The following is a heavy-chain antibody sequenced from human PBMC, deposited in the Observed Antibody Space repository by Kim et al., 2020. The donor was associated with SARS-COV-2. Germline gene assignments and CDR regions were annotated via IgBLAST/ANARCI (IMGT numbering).Heavy chain of an antibody. V-gene: IGHV3-11*01. Sequence: GGSPRLSCAASGFTFSYYPMAWIRQTPGKGLECLSYITTSGDSASYADSLQGRFTVSRDNTKDTLYLQMHGLSVEDSALYYCARSSSSSIGSYYSYFHM. D-gene: IGHD6-6*01. J-gene: IGHJ6*03. CDR1: GFTFSYYP. CDR3: ARSSSSSIGSYYSYFHM. CDR2: ITTSGDSA.